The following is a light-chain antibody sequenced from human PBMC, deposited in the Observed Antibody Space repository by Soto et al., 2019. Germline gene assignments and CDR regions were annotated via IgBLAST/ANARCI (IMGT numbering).Light chain of an antibody. V-gene: IGKV3-20*01. CDR2: GAS. CDR1: QSVSSSY. CDR3: QQYGSSPLT. J-gene: IGKJ4*01. Sequence: ESVLTQSPGTLSFSPREKATLSCRASQSVSSSYLAWYQQKPGQAPRLPIYGASSRATGIPDRFSGSGSGTDFTLTISRLEPDDFAEYYCQQYGSSPLTFGGGTRVDVK.